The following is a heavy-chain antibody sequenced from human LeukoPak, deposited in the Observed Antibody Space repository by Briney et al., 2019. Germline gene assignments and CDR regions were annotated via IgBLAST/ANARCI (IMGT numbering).Heavy chain of an antibody. D-gene: IGHD3-3*01. CDR3: ARGLEWVGSAAFDY. Sequence: GASVKVSCKASGYTFTSYGISWVRQAPGQGLEWMGWISAYNGNTNYAQKLQGRVTMTTDTSTSTAYMELSRLRSDDTAVYYCARGLEWVGSAAFDYWGQGTLVTVSS. CDR1: GYTFTSYG. J-gene: IGHJ4*02. V-gene: IGHV1-18*01. CDR2: ISAYNGNT.